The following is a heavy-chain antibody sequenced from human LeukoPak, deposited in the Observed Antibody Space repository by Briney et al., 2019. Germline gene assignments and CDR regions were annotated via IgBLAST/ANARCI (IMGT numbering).Heavy chain of an antibody. CDR3: ARDLYCGGDCYSDY. J-gene: IGHJ4*02. CDR1: GYTFTSYA. Sequence: ASVKVSCKASGYTFTSYAMHWVRQAPGQRLEWMGWINAGNGNTKYSQKFQGRVTITRDTSVSTAYMELSSLRSEDTAVYYCARDLYCGGDCYSDYWGQGTLVTVSS. CDR2: INAGNGNT. D-gene: IGHD2-21*02. V-gene: IGHV1-3*01.